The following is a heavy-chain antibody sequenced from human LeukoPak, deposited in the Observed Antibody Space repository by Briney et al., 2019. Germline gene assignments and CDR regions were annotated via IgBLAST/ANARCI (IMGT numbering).Heavy chain of an antibody. CDR2: TYYRSKWYN. D-gene: IGHD1-7*01. CDR3: ARDGLELRAGWFDP. CDR1: GDSVSSNSAA. J-gene: IGHJ5*02. V-gene: IGHV6-1*01. Sequence: SQTLSLTCVISGDSVSSNSAAWNWIRQSPSRGLEWLGRTYYRSKWYNDYAVSVKSRITINPDTSKNQFSLQLNSVTPEDTAVYYCARDGLELRAGWFDPWGQGTLVTVSS.